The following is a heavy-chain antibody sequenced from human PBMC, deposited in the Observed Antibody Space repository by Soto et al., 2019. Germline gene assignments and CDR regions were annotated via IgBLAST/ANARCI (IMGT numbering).Heavy chain of an antibody. D-gene: IGHD3-22*01. CDR3: ARWTTHNYYDSSGYYYVDY. J-gene: IGHJ4*02. CDR2: ISSSSSYI. CDR1: GFTFSSYS. V-gene: IGHV3-21*01. Sequence: PGGSLRLSCAASGFTFSSYSMNWVRQAPGKGLEWVSSISSSSSYIYYADSVKGRFTISRDNAKNSLYLQMNSLRAEDTAVYYCARWTTHNYYDSSGYYYVDYWGQGTLVTVSS.